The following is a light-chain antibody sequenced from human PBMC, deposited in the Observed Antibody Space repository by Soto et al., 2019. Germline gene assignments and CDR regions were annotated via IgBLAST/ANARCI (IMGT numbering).Light chain of an antibody. CDR3: LQHNSYPLT. CDR1: HNINYY. CDR2: SAS. V-gene: IGKV1-17*03. J-gene: IGKJ4*01. Sequence: DIQMTQSPSAMSASVGDRVTISCRASHNINYYLAWFQQKPGKVPKRLIYSASSLQSGVPSRFSGSGSGTEFTLTITGLQPVDTAIYYCLQHNSYPLTFGGGTKVEIK.